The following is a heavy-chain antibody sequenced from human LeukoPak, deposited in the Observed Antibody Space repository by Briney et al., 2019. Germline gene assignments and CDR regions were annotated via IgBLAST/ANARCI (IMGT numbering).Heavy chain of an antibody. CDR1: GFTFSSYA. CDR3: ARGFWSGYNDY. D-gene: IGHD3-3*01. J-gene: IGHJ4*02. CDR2: ISYDGSNK. Sequence: GGSLRLSCAASGFTFSSYAMHWVRQAPGKGLEWVAVISYDGSNKYYADSVKGRFTISRDNSKNTLYLQMNSLRAEDTAVYYCARGFWSGYNDYWGQGTPVTVSS. V-gene: IGHV3-30*04.